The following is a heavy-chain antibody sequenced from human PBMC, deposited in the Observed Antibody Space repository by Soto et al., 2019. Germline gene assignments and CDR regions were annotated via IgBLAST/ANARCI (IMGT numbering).Heavy chain of an antibody. CDR1: CDSISSGYY. J-gene: IGHJ1*01. CDR3: SKADAVGYYPF. Sequence: SETLTLTCAVSCDSISSGYYWAWLRPAPRKGLEWIGSIYHSGTSYYTPSLTSRVTISVDTSKNQFSLTLSSVTAADSAVDFCSKADAVGYYPFCGQGTLVTVSS. D-gene: IGHD3-3*01. V-gene: IGHV4-38-2*01. CDR2: IYHSGTS.